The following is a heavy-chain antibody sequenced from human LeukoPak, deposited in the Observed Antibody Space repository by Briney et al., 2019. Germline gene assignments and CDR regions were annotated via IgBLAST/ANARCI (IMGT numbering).Heavy chain of an antibody. CDR1: GYTFTGYY. CDR2: INPSGGST. V-gene: IGHV1-46*01. Sequence: ASVKVSCKASGYTFTGYYMHWVRQAPGQGLEWMGIINPSGGSTSYAQKFQGRVTMTRDTSTSTVYMELSSLRSEDTAVYYCARADGSYYPFDYWGQGTLVTVSS. D-gene: IGHD1-26*01. CDR3: ARADGSYYPFDY. J-gene: IGHJ4*02.